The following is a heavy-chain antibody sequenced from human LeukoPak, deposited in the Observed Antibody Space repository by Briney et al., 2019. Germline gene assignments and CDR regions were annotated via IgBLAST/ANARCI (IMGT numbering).Heavy chain of an antibody. CDR1: GFTFSSYA. CDR3: APRQVGATTLDY. Sequence: GRSLRLSCAASGFTFSSYAMSWVRQAPGKGLEWVSAISGSGGSTYYADSVKGRFTISRDNSKNTLYLQMNSLRAEDTAVYYCAPRQVGATTLDYWGQGTLVTVSS. D-gene: IGHD1-26*01. V-gene: IGHV3-23*01. J-gene: IGHJ4*02. CDR2: ISGSGGST.